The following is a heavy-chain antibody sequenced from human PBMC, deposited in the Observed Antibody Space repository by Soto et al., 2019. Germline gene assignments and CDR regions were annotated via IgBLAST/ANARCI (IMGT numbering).Heavy chain of an antibody. CDR3: ARDSYYDSSEVRWFDP. V-gene: IGHV3-11*01. CDR1: GFTFSDYY. J-gene: IGHJ5*02. CDR2: ISSSGSTI. Sequence: SLRLSCAASGFTFSDYYMSWIRQAPGKGLEWVSYISSSGSTIYYADSVKGRFTISRDNAKNSLYLQMNSLRAEDTAVYYCARDSYYDSSEVRWFDPWGQGTLVTVSS. D-gene: IGHD3-22*01.